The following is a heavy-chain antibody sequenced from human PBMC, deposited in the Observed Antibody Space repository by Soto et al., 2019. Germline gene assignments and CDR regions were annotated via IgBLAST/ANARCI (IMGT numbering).Heavy chain of an antibody. Sequence: GGSLRLSCAASGFTFSNAWMNWFRQAPGKGLEWVGRIKSKTDGGTTDYAAPVKGRFTISRDDSKNTLYLQMNSLKTEDTAVYYCTTGFTYYYDSSGLDIWGQGTMVTVS. CDR2: IKSKTDGGTT. J-gene: IGHJ3*02. CDR1: GFTFSNAW. D-gene: IGHD3-22*01. CDR3: TTGFTYYYDSSGLDI. V-gene: IGHV3-15*07.